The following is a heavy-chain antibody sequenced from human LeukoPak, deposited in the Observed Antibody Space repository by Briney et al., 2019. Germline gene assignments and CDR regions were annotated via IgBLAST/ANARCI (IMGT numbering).Heavy chain of an antibody. CDR3: ARDGECTGGSCYHSLYYFDY. CDR1: GFTFGGYS. V-gene: IGHV3-48*04. Sequence: GGSLRLSCAASGFTFGGYSMNWVRQAPGKGLEWVSYISSSSSTIYYADSVRGRFTISRDNAKNSLYLQMNTLRAEDTAVYYCARDGECTGGSCYHSLYYFDYWGQGTLVTVSS. D-gene: IGHD2-15*01. CDR2: ISSSSSTI. J-gene: IGHJ4*02.